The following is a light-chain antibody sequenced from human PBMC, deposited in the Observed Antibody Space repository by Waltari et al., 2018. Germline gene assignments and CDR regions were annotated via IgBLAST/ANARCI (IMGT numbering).Light chain of an antibody. CDR1: QSVLYSSNNKNY. J-gene: IGKJ3*01. V-gene: IGKV4-1*01. CDR3: QQYYSTPFT. Sequence: DIQLTQSPSFLSASVGDRVTINCKSSQSVLYSSNNKNYLAWYQQKPGQPPKLLIYWASTRESGVPDRFSGSGSGTDFTLTISSLQAEDVAVYYCQQYYSTPFTFGPGTKVDIK. CDR2: WAS.